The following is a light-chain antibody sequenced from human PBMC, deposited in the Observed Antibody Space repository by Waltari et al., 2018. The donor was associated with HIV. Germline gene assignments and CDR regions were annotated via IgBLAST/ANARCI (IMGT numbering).Light chain of an antibody. CDR1: SSDVGDYNS. CDR2: DVS. V-gene: IGLV2-11*01. Sequence: QSALTQPRSVSGSPGQSVTISCTGTSSDVGDYNSVSWYQQHPGKAPKLMIYDVSKVPSGVPDRFSGSKSGNTASLTISGLQAEDEAVYYCCSYAGTYTYVFGTGTKVTVL. J-gene: IGLJ1*01. CDR3: CSYAGTYTYV.